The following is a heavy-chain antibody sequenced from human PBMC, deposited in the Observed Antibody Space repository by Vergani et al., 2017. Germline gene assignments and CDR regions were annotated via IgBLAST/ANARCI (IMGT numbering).Heavy chain of an antibody. Sequence: QVQLVQSGAEVKKPGSSVKVSCKASGGTFSSYAISWVRQAPGHGLEWMGRIIPILGIANYAQKFQGRVTITAYKSTSTAYMELSSLRSEDTAVYYCARVAYDDSSGYYYYYYGMDVWGQGTTVTVSS. J-gene: IGHJ6*02. CDR2: IIPILGIA. CDR3: ARVAYDDSSGYYYYYYGMDV. V-gene: IGHV1-69*04. CDR1: GGTFSSYA. D-gene: IGHD3-22*01.